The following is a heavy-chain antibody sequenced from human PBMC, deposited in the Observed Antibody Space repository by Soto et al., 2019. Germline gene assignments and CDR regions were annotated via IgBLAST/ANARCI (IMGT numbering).Heavy chain of an antibody. CDR2: IWYDGSDK. CDR1: GFTFSSYG. CDR3: ARDRGDSSSGVFDY. V-gene: IGHV3-33*01. J-gene: IGHJ4*02. Sequence: GGSLRLSCAASGFTFSSYGMHWVRQAPGKGLEWVAVIWYDGSDKYYADSVKGRFTISRDNSKNTLYLQMNSLRAEDTAVYYCARDRGDSSSGVFDYWGQGTLVTVSS. D-gene: IGHD6-13*01.